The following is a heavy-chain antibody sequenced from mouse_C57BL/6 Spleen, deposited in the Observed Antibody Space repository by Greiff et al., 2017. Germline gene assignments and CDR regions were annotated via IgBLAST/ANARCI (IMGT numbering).Heavy chain of an antibody. Sequence: VQLVESGPGLARPSQTVSITCTVSGFSLTSYGVHWVRQSPGQGLEWLGVIWSGGSTDYNTAFISRLSISKDNSKSQVFLKIDSLQADDTAIYYWGRNGKGAMDYWGQGTSVTVSS. D-gene: IGHD1-1*01. CDR3: GRNGKGAMDY. CDR1: GFSLTSYG. V-gene: IGHV2-2*01. CDR2: IWSGGST. J-gene: IGHJ4*01.